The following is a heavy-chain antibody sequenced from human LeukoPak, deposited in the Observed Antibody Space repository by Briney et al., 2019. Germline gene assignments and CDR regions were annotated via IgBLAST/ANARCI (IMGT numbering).Heavy chain of an antibody. CDR2: IWYDGSNK. CDR1: GFTFSSYG. D-gene: IGHD3-3*01. J-gene: IGHJ4*02. CDR3: AREPHSYYDFWSGFTNRGAYFDY. Sequence: PGGSLRLSCAASGFTFSSYGMHWVRQAPGKGLEWVAAIWYDGSNKYYADSVKGRFIISRDNSKNTLYLQMNSLRAEDTAVYYCAREPHSYYDFWSGFTNRGAYFDYWGQGTLVTVSS. V-gene: IGHV3-33*01.